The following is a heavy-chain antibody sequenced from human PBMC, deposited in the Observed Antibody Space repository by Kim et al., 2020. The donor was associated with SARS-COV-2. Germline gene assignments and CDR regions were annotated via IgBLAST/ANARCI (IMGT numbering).Heavy chain of an antibody. D-gene: IGHD6-13*01. Sequence: SETLSLTCTVSGGSISSGPYYWNWIRQHPGKGLEWIGYIYYSGSTYYNPSLKSRITISVDTSKNQFSLKLTSVTVADTAVYYCARGGSEASGVQHWFDPWGQGTLVTVSS. J-gene: IGHJ5*02. CDR1: GGSISSGPYY. CDR3: ARGGSEASGVQHWFDP. CDR2: IYYSGST. V-gene: IGHV4-31*03.